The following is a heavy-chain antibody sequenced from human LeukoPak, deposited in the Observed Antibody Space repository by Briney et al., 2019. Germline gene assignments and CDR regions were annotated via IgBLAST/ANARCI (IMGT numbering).Heavy chain of an antibody. Sequence: PGGSLRLSCAASGFTFSSYAMHWVRQAPGKGLEWVAVISYDGSNKYYADSVKGRFTISRDNSKNTLYLQMNSLRAEDTAVYYCARDNRASSWARYYYGMDVWGQGTTVTVSS. CDR3: ARDNRASSWARYYYGMDV. CDR1: GFTFSSYA. J-gene: IGHJ6*02. CDR2: ISYDGSNK. D-gene: IGHD6-13*01. V-gene: IGHV3-30*04.